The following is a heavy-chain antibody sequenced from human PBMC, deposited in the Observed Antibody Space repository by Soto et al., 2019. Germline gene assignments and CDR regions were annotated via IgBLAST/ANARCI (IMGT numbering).Heavy chain of an antibody. D-gene: IGHD2-21*02. V-gene: IGHV3-23*01. Sequence: EVQLLESGGGLVQPGGSLTLSCAASGFTFNTYGMTWVRQAPGKGLEWVSTVSGSGGGTYYADSVKGRFTISKVNSKNKMYLQMNNLRAEVTAVYFCAKIGPYCGGDCYPDFDFWGLGTPVTVSS. CDR3: AKIGPYCGGDCYPDFDF. J-gene: IGHJ4*02. CDR2: VSGSGGGT. CDR1: GFTFNTYG.